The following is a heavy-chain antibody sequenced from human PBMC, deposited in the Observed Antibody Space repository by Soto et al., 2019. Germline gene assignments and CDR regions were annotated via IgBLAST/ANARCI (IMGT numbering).Heavy chain of an antibody. CDR1: GFPFSSYA. CDR2: ISGSGGST. J-gene: IGHJ3*02. D-gene: IGHD3-16*02. Sequence: EVQLLESGGGLVQPGGSLSLSCEASGFPFSSYAMSWVRQAPGKGLEWVSAISGSGGSTYYADSVKGRFTISRDNSKNTLYLQMNSLRAEDTAVYYCAKDEFGGVIVGAFDIWGQGTMVTVSS. CDR3: AKDEFGGVIVGAFDI. V-gene: IGHV3-23*01.